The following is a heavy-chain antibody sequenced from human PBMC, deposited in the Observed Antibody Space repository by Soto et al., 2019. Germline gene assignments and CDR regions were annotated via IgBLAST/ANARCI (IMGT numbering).Heavy chain of an antibody. CDR3: ARGTPGKGGRNWFDP. Sequence: KTSETLSLTCTVSGGSISSGDYYWSWIRQPPGKGLEWIGYIYYSGSTYYNPSLKSRVTISVDTSKNQFSLKLSSVTAADTAVYYCARGTPGKGGRNWFDPWGQGTLVTVSS. V-gene: IGHV4-30-4*01. D-gene: IGHD1-26*01. CDR2: IYYSGST. CDR1: GGSISSGDYY. J-gene: IGHJ5*02.